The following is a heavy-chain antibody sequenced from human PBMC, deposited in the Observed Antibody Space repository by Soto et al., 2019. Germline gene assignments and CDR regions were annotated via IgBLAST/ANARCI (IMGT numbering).Heavy chain of an antibody. Sequence: GGALRLSCAASGFTFSSYSMNWVRQAPGQGLEWVSYISSSSTIYYADSVKGRFTIARDNAKNALYLQMSSLRDEDTAVYYCAIDRRYDFLSGYPWHYYYGMDVWGQGTTVTVSS. CDR2: ISSSSTI. V-gene: IGHV3-48*02. D-gene: IGHD3-3*01. CDR1: GFTFSSYS. CDR3: AIDRRYDFLSGYPWHYYYGMDV. J-gene: IGHJ6*02.